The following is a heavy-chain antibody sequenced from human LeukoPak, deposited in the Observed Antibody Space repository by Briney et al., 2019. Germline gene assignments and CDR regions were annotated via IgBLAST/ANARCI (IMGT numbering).Heavy chain of an antibody. CDR2: INPSGGST. V-gene: IGHV1-46*01. CDR1: GYTFSNYY. D-gene: IGHD3-3*01. Sequence: ASVKVSCKASGYTFSNYYMHWVRQAPGQGPEWMGIINPSGGSTSYAQKFQGRVTMTRDTSTSTVYMELSSLRSEDTAVYYCAQTVTRSCFDYWGQGTLVTVSS. J-gene: IGHJ4*02. CDR3: AQTVTRSCFDY.